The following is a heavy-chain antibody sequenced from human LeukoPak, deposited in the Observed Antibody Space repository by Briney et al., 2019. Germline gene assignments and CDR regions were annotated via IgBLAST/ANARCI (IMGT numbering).Heavy chain of an antibody. CDR3: ARLRGWYFDY. Sequence: GGSLRLSCVAPGFTFSGYGMHWVRQAPGKGLEWVAVIWYDGSKTYYADSVKGRFTISRHNSKNTLYLQMNSLRAEDTAVYYCARLRGWYFDYWGQGTLVTVSS. CDR1: GFTFSGYG. J-gene: IGHJ4*02. V-gene: IGHV3-33*01. CDR2: IWYDGSKT. D-gene: IGHD6-19*01.